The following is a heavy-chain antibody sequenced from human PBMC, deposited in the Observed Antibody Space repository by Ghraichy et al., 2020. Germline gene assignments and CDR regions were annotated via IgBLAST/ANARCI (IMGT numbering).Heavy chain of an antibody. Sequence: GESLNISCAASGFTFSPYTMHWVRQAPGQGLEWVSDIRGDSRQIHYADAVKGRFTTSRDNAKDSLFLQMNSLRDEDTGVYHCARERAGYYLDVWGKGTTVTVSS. CDR3: ARERAGYYLDV. CDR1: GFTFSPYT. J-gene: IGHJ6*03. V-gene: IGHV3-48*02. CDR2: IRGDSRQI.